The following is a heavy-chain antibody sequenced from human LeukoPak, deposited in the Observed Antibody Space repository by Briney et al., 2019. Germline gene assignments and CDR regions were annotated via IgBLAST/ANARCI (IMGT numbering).Heavy chain of an antibody. CDR3: ARNIVGATIGWFDP. CDR1: GDSISSGNY. V-gene: IGHV4-38-2*02. J-gene: IGHJ5*02. D-gene: IGHD1-26*01. CDR2: IFHTGST. Sequence: PSETLSLTCTVSGDSISSGNYWGWIRQPPGKGLEWIGSIFHTGSTYFNLSLKSRVTISVDTSKNQFSLRLSSVTAADTAVYYCARNIVGATIGWFDPWGQGTLVTVSS.